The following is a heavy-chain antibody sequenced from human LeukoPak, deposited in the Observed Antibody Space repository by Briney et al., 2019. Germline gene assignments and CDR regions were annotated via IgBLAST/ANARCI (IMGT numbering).Heavy chain of an antibody. CDR3: ARDSVEWYIFDY. Sequence: GGSLRLSCAASGFTFSSYWMHRVRHAPGKGPVWVARTNRDGSSTAYADSVKGRFTISKDNAKNTLYLLMNSLRAEDTAVYYCARDSVEWYIFDYWGQGTLVTVSS. V-gene: IGHV3-74*01. J-gene: IGHJ4*02. CDR2: TNRDGSST. D-gene: IGHD3-3*01. CDR1: GFTFSSYW.